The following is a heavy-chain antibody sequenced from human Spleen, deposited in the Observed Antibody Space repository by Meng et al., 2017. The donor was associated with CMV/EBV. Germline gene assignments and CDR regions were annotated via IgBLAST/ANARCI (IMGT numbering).Heavy chain of an antibody. V-gene: IGHV3-74*01. CDR3: ARDLGDPLVSYYYYGMDV. J-gene: IGHJ6*02. Sequence: GESLKISCAASGFTFRKYWMHWVRQAPGKGLVWVSRIKSDGRDMDYADSVKGRFTISRDNAKNTLYLQMNGLRDEDTAVYYCARDLGDPLVSYYYYGMDVWAKGPRSPSP. D-gene: IGHD2-21*01. CDR1: GFTFRKYW. CDR2: IKSDGRDM.